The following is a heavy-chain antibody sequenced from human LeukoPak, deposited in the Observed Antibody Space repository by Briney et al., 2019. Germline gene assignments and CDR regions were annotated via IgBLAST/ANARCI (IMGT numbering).Heavy chain of an antibody. V-gene: IGHV4-59*08. CDR1: GDAVSGYY. Sequence: SETLSLTCTVSGDAVSGYYWSWIRQPPGKGLEWIGYIYYSGSTNYNPSLKSRVTISVDTSKNQFSLKLSSVTAADTAVYYCARLSTYSSSWYYFDYWGQGTLVTVSS. CDR3: ARLSTYSSSWYYFDY. CDR2: IYYSGST. D-gene: IGHD6-13*01. J-gene: IGHJ4*02.